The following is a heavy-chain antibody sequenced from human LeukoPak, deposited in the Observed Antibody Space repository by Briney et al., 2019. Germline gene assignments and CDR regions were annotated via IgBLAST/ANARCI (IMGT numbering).Heavy chain of an antibody. CDR2: IWYDGSNK. D-gene: IGHD2-2*01. J-gene: IGHJ6*02. Sequence: GGSLRLSCAASGFTFSNYGMHWVRQAPGKGLEWVAVIWYDGSNKYYADSVKGRFTISRDNSKNTLFLQMNSLRAEDTAIYYCARDYCSGPSCYAGDYYYGMDVWGQGTTVTVSS. CDR1: GFTFSNYG. CDR3: ARDYCSGPSCYAGDYYYGMDV. V-gene: IGHV3-33*01.